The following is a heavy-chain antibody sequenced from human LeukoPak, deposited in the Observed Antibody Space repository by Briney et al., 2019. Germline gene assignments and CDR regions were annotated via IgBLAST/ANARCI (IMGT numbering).Heavy chain of an antibody. Sequence: GGSLRLSCAASGFTFSTYAMIWVRQAPGEGLEWVSAISGSGGSTYYADSVKGRFSISRDNSKNTVYLQMSGLRAEDTAVYYCAKDGGYWGQGTLVTVSS. J-gene: IGHJ4*02. V-gene: IGHV3-23*01. CDR2: ISGSGGST. CDR1: GFTFSTYA. D-gene: IGHD3-3*01. CDR3: AKDGGY.